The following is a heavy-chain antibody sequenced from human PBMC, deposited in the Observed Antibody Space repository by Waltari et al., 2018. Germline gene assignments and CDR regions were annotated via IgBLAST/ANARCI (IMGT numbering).Heavy chain of an antibody. CDR1: GYNFSTYY. J-gene: IGHJ6*02. D-gene: IGHD2-21*02. CDR3: ARESRESRDSRFYYYYGMDV. Sequence: QVHLVQSGPEVRKPGASVKVSCKTSGYNFSTYYLHWVRQAPGQGLEWMGIINPSGGATSYAQDFQGRVTMTRDTSTSTVYMELSSLRSEDTATYSCARESRESRDSRFYYYYGMDVWGQGTTVTVSS. V-gene: IGHV1-46*01. CDR2: INPSGGAT.